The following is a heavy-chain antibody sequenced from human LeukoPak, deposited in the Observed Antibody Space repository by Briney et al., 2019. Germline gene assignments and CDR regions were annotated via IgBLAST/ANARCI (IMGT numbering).Heavy chain of an antibody. CDR1: GYTFTGYY. D-gene: IGHD6-6*01. CDR3: ATVPRRSRRDYYYGMDV. CDR2: INPNRGGT. V-gene: IGHV1-2*02. J-gene: IGHJ6*02. Sequence: ASVKVSRQASGYTFTGYYMHWLRQAPAQPLEWMGWINPNRGGTNYAQKFEGRVTMTRHTSISTHYMQLSRLRSDDSAAYYCATVPRRSRRDYYYGMDVWGQGTTVTVSS.